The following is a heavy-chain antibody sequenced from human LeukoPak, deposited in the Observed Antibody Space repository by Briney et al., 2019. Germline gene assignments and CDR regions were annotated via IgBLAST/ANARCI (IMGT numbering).Heavy chain of an antibody. D-gene: IGHD6-13*01. CDR3: AKDRGSSWGRVDAFDI. CDR2: ISSSGSTI. Sequence: GGSLRLSCAASGFTFSSYEMNWVRQAPGKGLEWVSYISSSGSTIYYADSVKGRFTISRDNAKNSLYLQMNSLRAEDTAVYYCAKDRGSSWGRVDAFDIWGQGTMVTVSS. CDR1: GFTFSSYE. V-gene: IGHV3-48*03. J-gene: IGHJ3*02.